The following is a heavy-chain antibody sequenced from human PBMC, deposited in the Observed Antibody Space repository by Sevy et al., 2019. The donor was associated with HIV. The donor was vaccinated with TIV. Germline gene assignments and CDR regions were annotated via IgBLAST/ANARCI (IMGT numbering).Heavy chain of an antibody. CDR2: IWYDGTNK. CDR3: AKGARGQWLVDDYYGLDV. J-gene: IGHJ6*02. Sequence: GGSLRLSCAASGFTFSMYGMHWVRQAPGKGLEWVAMIWYDGTNKFYGDSVKGRFTISRDNSKNTLYLQLNSLRAEDTAVYYCAKGARGQWLVDDYYGLDVWVQGTTVTVSS. D-gene: IGHD6-19*01. CDR1: GFTFSMYG. V-gene: IGHV3-33*06.